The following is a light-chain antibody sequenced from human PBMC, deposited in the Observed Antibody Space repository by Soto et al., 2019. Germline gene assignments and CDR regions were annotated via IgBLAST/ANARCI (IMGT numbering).Light chain of an antibody. V-gene: IGKV1-39*01. J-gene: IGKJ4*01. CDR2: TAS. CDR1: QSISSY. Sequence: DIQMTQSPSSLSASLGDRVTITCRASQSISSYLNWFQQKPGKVPKLLIYTASSLQSGVPSRFSGSGSGTDFTLTISNLQPEDFATYYCHQNYGTPLTFGGGTKVEIK. CDR3: HQNYGTPLT.